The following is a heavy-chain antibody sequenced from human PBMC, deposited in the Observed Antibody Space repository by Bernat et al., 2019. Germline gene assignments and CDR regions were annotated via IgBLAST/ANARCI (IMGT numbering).Heavy chain of an antibody. Sequence: EVQLVESGGGLVQPGGSLRLSCAASGFTFSSYWMSWVRQAPGKGLEWVANKKQDGSEKYYVDAVKGRFTISRDNAKNSLYLQMNSLRAEDTAVYYCAREKCSGGSCGLDYWGQGTLVTVSS. V-gene: IGHV3-7*03. CDR1: GFTFSSYW. D-gene: IGHD2-15*01. J-gene: IGHJ4*02. CDR3: AREKCSGGSCGLDY. CDR2: KKQDGSEK.